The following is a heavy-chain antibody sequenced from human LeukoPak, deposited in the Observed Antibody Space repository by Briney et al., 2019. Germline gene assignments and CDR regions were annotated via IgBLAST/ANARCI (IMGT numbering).Heavy chain of an antibody. CDR3: ARSRGRYEW. CDR1: GGSFSGYY. J-gene: IGHJ4*02. Sequence: SETLSLTCAVYGGSFSGYYWSWIRQPPGKGLEWIGEINHSGSTNYNPSLKSRVAISVDTSKNQFSLKLSSVTAADTAVYYCARSRGRYEWWGQGTLVTVSS. CDR2: INHSGST. D-gene: IGHD3-10*01. V-gene: IGHV4-34*01.